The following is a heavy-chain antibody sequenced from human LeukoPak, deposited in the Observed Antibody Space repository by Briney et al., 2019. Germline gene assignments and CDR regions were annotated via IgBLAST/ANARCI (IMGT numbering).Heavy chain of an antibody. D-gene: IGHD6-13*01. Sequence: PGGSLRLSCAASGFTVSRNYMSWVRQAPGKGLEWVSVIYSGGNTDYPDSVKGRFTISRDNSKNTLYLQMNSLRAEDTAVYYCASGGVFSSSWNDNWGQGTLVTVSS. J-gene: IGHJ4*02. CDR2: IYSGGNT. CDR3: ASGGVFSSSWNDN. CDR1: GFTVSRNY. V-gene: IGHV3-53*01.